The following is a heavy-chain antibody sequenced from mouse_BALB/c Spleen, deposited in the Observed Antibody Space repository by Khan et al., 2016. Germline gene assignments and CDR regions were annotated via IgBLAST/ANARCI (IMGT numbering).Heavy chain of an antibody. V-gene: IGHV4-2*02. CDR2: INPGSSTI. Sequence: EVKLLESGGGLVQPGGSLNLSCAASGFDFSRYWMSWARQAPGKGQEWIGEINPGSSTINYTPSLKDKFIISRDNAKNTLSLQMSKVRSEDTALYYCARIYDGYGAMDYWGQGTSVTVSS. CDR1: GFDFSRYW. CDR3: ARIYDGYGAMDY. J-gene: IGHJ4*01. D-gene: IGHD2-3*01.